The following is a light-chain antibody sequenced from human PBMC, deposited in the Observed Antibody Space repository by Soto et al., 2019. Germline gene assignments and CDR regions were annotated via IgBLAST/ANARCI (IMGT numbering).Light chain of an antibody. J-gene: IGKJ1*01. CDR3: QHYGGMWT. V-gene: IGKV1-5*01. Sequence: DIQMTQSTSTLSASVGDRVTITCRASQSITNMLAWYQQKPGKAPKVLIYDASNLEYGVPSRFSGSGFGTEFILTISSLQPDDFATYYCQHYGGMWTFAQGTKV. CDR2: DAS. CDR1: QSITNM.